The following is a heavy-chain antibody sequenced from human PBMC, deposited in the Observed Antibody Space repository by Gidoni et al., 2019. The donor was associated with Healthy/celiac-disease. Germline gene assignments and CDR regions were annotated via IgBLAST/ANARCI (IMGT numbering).Heavy chain of an antibody. CDR1: GFSLSNARMG. D-gene: IGHD3-10*01. Sequence: QVTLKESGPVLVKPTETLTLTCTVSGFSLSNARMGVSWIRQPPGKALEWLAHIFSNDEKSYSTSLKSRLTISKDTSKSQVVLTMTNMDPVDTATYYCARSPITMVRGDIPLKYDYWGQGTLVTVSS. CDR2: IFSNDEK. J-gene: IGHJ4*02. CDR3: ARSPITMVRGDIPLKYDY. V-gene: IGHV2-26*01.